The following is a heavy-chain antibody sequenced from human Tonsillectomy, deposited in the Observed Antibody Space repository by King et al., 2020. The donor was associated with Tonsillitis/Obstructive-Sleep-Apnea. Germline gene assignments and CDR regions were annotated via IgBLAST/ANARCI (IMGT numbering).Heavy chain of an antibody. D-gene: IGHD3-16*02. J-gene: IGHJ5*02. Sequence: VQLVESGGGVVQPGRSLRLSCAASEFIFSTYTMHWVRQAPGKGLEWVAVISYDGSIKYYADSVKGRFTISRDNSKSTLYLQMNSLRAEDTAVYYCARVYTPIFTFGGVISPWGQGTLVTVSS. V-gene: IGHV3-30*04. CDR2: ISYDGSIK. CDR1: EFIFSTYT. CDR3: ARVYTPIFTFGGVISP.